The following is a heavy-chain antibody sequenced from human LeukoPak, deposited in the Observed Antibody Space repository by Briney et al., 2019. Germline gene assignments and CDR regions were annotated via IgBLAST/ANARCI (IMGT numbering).Heavy chain of an antibody. CDR3: ARDSDSPQYYYGMDV. CDR1: GYTFTGYY. CDR2: INPNSGGT. V-gene: IGHV1-2*02. Sequence: ASVRVSCTASGYTFTGYYMHWVRQAPGQGPEWLGWINPNSGGTNYAQKFQGRVTMTRDTSISTVYMELSRLRSDDTAVYYCARDSDSPQYYYGMDVWGQGTTVTVSS. D-gene: IGHD1-26*01. J-gene: IGHJ6*02.